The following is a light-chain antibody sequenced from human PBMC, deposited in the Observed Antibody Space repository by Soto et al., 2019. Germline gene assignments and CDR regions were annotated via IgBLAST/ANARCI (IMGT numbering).Light chain of an antibody. CDR2: EAS. CDR3: QQYNSYRWT. V-gene: IGKV1-5*03. Sequence: DIQMTQSPSTLSASVGDRVTITCRASQTISSWLAWYQQKPGKAPKLLIYEASSRESGVPARFSGSGSGTEFTLTISSLQPEDFAAYYCQQYNSYRWTFGLGTKVDIK. CDR1: QTISSW. J-gene: IGKJ1*01.